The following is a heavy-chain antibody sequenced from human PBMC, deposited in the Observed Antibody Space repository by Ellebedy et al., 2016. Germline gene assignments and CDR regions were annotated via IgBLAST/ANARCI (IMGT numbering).Heavy chain of an antibody. CDR3: RQGHYFDQ. J-gene: IGHJ4*02. CDR2: ISANSDIT. Sequence: GGSLRLSXTASGLSFTTFFMSWDRKAPGKGLEWVSTISANSDITRYADSVKGRFTISRDNSKNTLYLQMNNLRVDDTALYYCRQGHYFDQWGQGALVTVSS. CDR1: GLSFTTFF. V-gene: IGHV3-23*01.